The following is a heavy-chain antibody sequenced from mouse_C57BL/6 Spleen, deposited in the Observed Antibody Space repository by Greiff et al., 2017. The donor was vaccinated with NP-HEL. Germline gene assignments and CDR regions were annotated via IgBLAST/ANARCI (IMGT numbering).Heavy chain of an antibody. Sequence: EVQVVESGGDLVKPGGSLKLSCAASGFTFSSYGMSWVRQTPDKRLEWVATISSGGSYTYYPDSVQGRFTISRDNAKNTLYLQMSSLKSEDKAMYYCARQDDGYSFAYWGQGTLVTVSA. V-gene: IGHV5-6*01. J-gene: IGHJ3*01. CDR3: ARQDDGYSFAY. CDR1: GFTFSSYG. CDR2: ISSGGSYT. D-gene: IGHD2-3*01.